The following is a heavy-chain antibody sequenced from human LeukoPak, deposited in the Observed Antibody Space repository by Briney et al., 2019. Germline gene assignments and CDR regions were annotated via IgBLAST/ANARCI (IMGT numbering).Heavy chain of an antibody. J-gene: IGHJ4*02. V-gene: IGHV1-69*13. CDR2: IIPIFGTA. Sequence: ASVKVSCKASGGTFSSYAISWVRQAPGQGLEWMGGIIPIFGTANYAQKFQGRVTTTADESTSTAYMELSSLRSEDTAVYYCAAEDEAVAGTLFCYWGQGTLVTVSS. D-gene: IGHD6-19*01. CDR1: GGTFSSYA. CDR3: AAEDEAVAGTLFCY.